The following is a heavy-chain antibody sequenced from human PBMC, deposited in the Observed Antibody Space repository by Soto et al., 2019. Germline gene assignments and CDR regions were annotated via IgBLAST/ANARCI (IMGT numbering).Heavy chain of an antibody. CDR2: IYHSGST. CDR3: ARDPDSSGWYGGFDY. V-gene: IGHV4-4*02. J-gene: IGHJ4*02. CDR1: SGSISSSNW. Sequence: SETLSLTCAVSSGSISSSNWWSWVRQPPGKGLEWIGEIYHSGSTNYNPSLKSRVTISVDKSKNQFSLKLSSVTAADTAVYYCARDPDSSGWYGGFDYWGQGTLVTVSS. D-gene: IGHD6-19*01.